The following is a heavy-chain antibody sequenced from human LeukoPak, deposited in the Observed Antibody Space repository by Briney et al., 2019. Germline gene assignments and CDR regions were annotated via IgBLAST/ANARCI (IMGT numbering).Heavy chain of an antibody. J-gene: IGHJ4*02. V-gene: IGHV3-23*01. CDR1: GFTFSSYA. CDR3: ARDSPDSSSSY. CDR2: ISGSGGST. D-gene: IGHD6-13*01. Sequence: PGGSLRLSSAASGFTFSSYAMGWVRQAPGKGLEWVSAISGSGGSTYYADSVKGRFTISRDNSKNSLYLQMNSLRAEDTAVYYCARDSPDSSSSYWGQGTLVTVSS.